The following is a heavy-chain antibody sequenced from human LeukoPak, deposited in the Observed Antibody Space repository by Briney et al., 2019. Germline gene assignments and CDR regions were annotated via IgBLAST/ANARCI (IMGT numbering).Heavy chain of an antibody. CDR2: IYSGGST. J-gene: IGHJ4*02. V-gene: IGHV3-53*01. Sequence: PGGSLRLSCAASGFTVSSNYMSWVRQAPGKGLEWVSVIYSGGSTYYADSVKGRFTISRDNSKNTLYLQMNSLRAEDTAVYYCAIHVEMATMEGDYGGQGTLVTVSS. CDR3: AIHVEMATMEGDY. CDR1: GFTVSSNY. D-gene: IGHD5-24*01.